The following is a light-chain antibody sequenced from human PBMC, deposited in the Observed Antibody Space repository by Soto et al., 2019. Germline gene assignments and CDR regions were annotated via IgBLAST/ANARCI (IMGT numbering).Light chain of an antibody. CDR1: QSVNNN. CDR3: QQYNNWPPCT. J-gene: IGKJ2*02. V-gene: IGKV3-15*01. Sequence: EIVMTQSPATLSVSPGERATLSCRASQSVNNNLAWYQQRPGQAPRLLIYGASTRATGIPARFSGSGSGTEFTLTISSLQSEDFAVYYCQQYNNWPPCTFGQGTKLEIK. CDR2: GAS.